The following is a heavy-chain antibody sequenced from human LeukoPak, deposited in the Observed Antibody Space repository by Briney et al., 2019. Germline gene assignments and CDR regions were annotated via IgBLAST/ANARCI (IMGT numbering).Heavy chain of an antibody. D-gene: IGHD2/OR15-2a*01. J-gene: IGHJ4*02. V-gene: IGHV3-30*02. Sequence: GGSLRLSCAASGFTFSSYGMHWVRQAPGKGLEWVAFIRYDGSNKYYGDSVKGRFTISRDNSKNTLYLQVNSVRIDDTAVYYCARDQIGPYWGRGTLVTVSS. CDR3: ARDQIGPY. CDR1: GFTFSSYG. CDR2: IRYDGSNK.